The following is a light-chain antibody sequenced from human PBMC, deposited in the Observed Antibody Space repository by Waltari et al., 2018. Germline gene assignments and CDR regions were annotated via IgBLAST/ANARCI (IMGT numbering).Light chain of an antibody. CDR1: QSISSY. Sequence: DIQMTQSPSSLSASVGDRVTITCRASQSISSYLNWYQQKPGKAPKLLMYAASSLQSGVPSRFSGSGSGTDFTLTISSLQPEDFATYYCQQSYSTLLLTFGGGTKVVIK. CDR3: QQSYSTLLLT. J-gene: IGKJ4*01. CDR2: AAS. V-gene: IGKV1-39*01.